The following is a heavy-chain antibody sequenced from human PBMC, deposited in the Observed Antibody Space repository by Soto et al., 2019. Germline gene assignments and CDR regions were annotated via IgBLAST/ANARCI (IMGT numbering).Heavy chain of an antibody. CDR3: ARGGYDYIWGSYRYRESYYYYYYMDV. Sequence: SETLSLTCAVYGGSFSGYYWSWIRQPPGKGLEWIGEINHSGSTNYNPSLKSRVTISVDTSKNQFSLKLSSVTAADTAVYYCARGGYDYIWGSYRYRESYYYYYYMDVWGKGTTVTVSS. CDR2: INHSGST. D-gene: IGHD3-16*02. V-gene: IGHV4-34*01. CDR1: GGSFSGYY. J-gene: IGHJ6*03.